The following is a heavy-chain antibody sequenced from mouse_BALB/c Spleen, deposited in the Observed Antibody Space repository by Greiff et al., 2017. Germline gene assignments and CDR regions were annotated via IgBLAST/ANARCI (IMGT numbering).Heavy chain of an antibody. Sequence: DVQLQESGPGLVKPSQSLSLTCSVTGYSITSGYYWNWIRQFPGNKLEWMGYISYDGSNNYNPSLKNRISITRDTSKNQFFLKLNSVTTEDTATYYCARRGYGNYEDYFDYWGQGTLVTVSA. CDR2: ISYDGSN. J-gene: IGHJ3*01. CDR3: ARRGYGNYEDYFDY. D-gene: IGHD2-1*01. V-gene: IGHV3-6*02. CDR1: GYSITSGYY.